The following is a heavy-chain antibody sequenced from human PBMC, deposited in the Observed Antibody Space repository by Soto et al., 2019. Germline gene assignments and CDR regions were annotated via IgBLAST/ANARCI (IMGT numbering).Heavy chain of an antibody. V-gene: IGHV3-21*01. CDR1: GFTFSSYS. Sequence: EVQLVESGGGLVKPGGSLRLSCAASGFTFSSYSMNWVRQAPGKGLEWVSSISSSSSYIYYADSVKGRFTISRDNAKNSLYLQMNSLRAEDTAVYYCARDGAWGATSPRHFDYWGQGTLVTVSS. CDR3: ARDGAWGATSPRHFDY. CDR2: ISSSSSYI. D-gene: IGHD1-26*01. J-gene: IGHJ4*02.